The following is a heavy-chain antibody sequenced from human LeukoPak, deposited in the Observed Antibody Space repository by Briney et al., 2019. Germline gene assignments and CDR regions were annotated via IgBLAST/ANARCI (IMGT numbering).Heavy chain of an antibody. V-gene: IGHV3-30*04. CDR3: ARAMVRVVIRY. Sequence: GGSLRLSCAASGFTFSSYAMHWVRQAPGKGLEWVAVISYDGGNKYYADSVKGRFTISRDNSRNIMNLQTDSLRPEDTALYYCARAMVRVVIRYWGQGTLVTVSS. CDR1: GFTFSSYA. D-gene: IGHD3-10*01. J-gene: IGHJ4*02. CDR2: ISYDGGNK.